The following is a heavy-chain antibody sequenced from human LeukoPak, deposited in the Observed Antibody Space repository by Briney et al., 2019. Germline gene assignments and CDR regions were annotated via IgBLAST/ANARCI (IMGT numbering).Heavy chain of an antibody. J-gene: IGHJ4*02. Sequence: ASVKVSCKASGYTFTGYYMHWVRQAPGQGLEWMGRINPNSGGTNYAQKFQGRVTMTRDTSISTAYMELSRLRSDDTAVYYCARDETGGSQNFDYWGPGTLVTVSS. CDR2: INPNSGGT. CDR3: ARDETGGSQNFDY. D-gene: IGHD1-26*01. CDR1: GYTFTGYY. V-gene: IGHV1-2*06.